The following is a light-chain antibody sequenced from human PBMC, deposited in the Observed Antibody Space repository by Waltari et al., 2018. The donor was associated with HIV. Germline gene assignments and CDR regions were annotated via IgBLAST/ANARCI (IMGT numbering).Light chain of an antibody. CDR2: EIS. CDR3: SSYTSTSTGV. Sequence: QSALTQPASVSGSPGQSITISCPRTSSAVGRYIYVSWYHHHPAKAPKFMIYEISNRPSGVSKRFSCSKSGNTAPLTISGLQAEDEADYYCSSYTSTSTGVFGTGTKVTVL. CDR1: SSAVGRYIY. J-gene: IGLJ1*01. V-gene: IGLV2-14*01.